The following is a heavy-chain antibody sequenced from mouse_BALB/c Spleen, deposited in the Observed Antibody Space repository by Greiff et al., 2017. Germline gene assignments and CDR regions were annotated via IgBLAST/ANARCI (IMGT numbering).Heavy chain of an antibody. V-gene: IGHV5-17*02. D-gene: IGHD2-1*01. CDR2: ISSGSSTI. CDR3: AGNYAYYAMDY. Sequence: DVQLVESGGGLVQPGGSRKLSCAASGFTFSSFGMHWVRQAPEKGLEWVAYISSGSSTIYYADTVKGRFTISRDNPKNTLFLQMTSLRSEDTAMYYCAGNYAYYAMDYWGQGTSVTVSS. J-gene: IGHJ4*01. CDR1: GFTFSSFG.